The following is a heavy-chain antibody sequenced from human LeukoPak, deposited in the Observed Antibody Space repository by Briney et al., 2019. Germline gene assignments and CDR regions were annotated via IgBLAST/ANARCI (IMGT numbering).Heavy chain of an antibody. CDR2: ISWNSGSI. D-gene: IGHD3-9*01. CDR3: TRYFDWFWDY. J-gene: IGHJ4*02. V-gene: IGHV3-9*01. Sequence: PGGSLRLSCAASGFTFDDYAMHWVRQAPGKGLEWVLGISWNSGSIGYADSVKGRSTISRDNAKNSLYLQMNSLRAEDTALYYCTRYFDWFWDYWGQGTLVTVSS. CDR1: GFTFDDYA.